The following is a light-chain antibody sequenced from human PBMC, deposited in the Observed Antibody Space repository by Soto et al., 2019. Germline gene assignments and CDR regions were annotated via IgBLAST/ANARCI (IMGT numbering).Light chain of an antibody. CDR2: KSS. Sequence: EIPMTQSPSTLSGYVGDRVNMXCRASKTISSWLAWYQQKSGKAPKPLIYKSSTLKRVGPSRFSRSGSETEFTRTISSPQPDDFATYYGQHYNSYSGAFGQGTKVDI. J-gene: IGKJ1*01. V-gene: IGKV1-5*03. CDR1: KTISSW. CDR3: QHYNSYSGA.